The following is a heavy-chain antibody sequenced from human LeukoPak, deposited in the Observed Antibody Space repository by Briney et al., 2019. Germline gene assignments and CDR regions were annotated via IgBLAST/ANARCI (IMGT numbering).Heavy chain of an antibody. CDR2: MNPNSGNT. J-gene: IGHJ5*02. CDR1: GYTFTSYD. Sequence: ASVKVSCKASGYTFTSYDINWARQATGQGLEWMGWMNPNSGNTGYAQKFQGRVTITRNTSISTAYMELSSLRSEDTAVYYCARGSEEDFWSGYYGNWFDPWGQGTLVTVSS. V-gene: IGHV1-8*03. CDR3: ARGSEEDFWSGYYGNWFDP. D-gene: IGHD3-3*01.